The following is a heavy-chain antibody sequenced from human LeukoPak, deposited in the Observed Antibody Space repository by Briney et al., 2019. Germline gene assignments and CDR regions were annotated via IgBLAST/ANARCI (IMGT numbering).Heavy chain of an antibody. CDR3: ARRAGAYSHPYDY. CDR1: GVTVSSNS. D-gene: IGHD4/OR15-4a*01. V-gene: IGHV3-53*01. Sequence: PGGSLRLSCTVSGVTVSSNSMSWVRPAPGQGLGWGSFIYSGSTHYSDSVKGRFTISRDNSKNTLYLQMNSLRAEDTAVYYCARRAGAYSHPYDYWGQGTLVTVSS. J-gene: IGHJ4*02. CDR2: IYSGST.